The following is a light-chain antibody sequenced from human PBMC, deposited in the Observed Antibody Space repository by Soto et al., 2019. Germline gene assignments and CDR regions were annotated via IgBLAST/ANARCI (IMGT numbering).Light chain of an antibody. Sequence: QSALTQPTSASGSPGQSVTISCTGTSSDVGAYNYVSWYQHHPGKAPKLMIYEVSERPSGVPDRFSGSKSGNTASLTVSGLQAEDEADYFCSSYAGRNNLLFGGGTKVTVL. J-gene: IGLJ2*01. CDR1: SSDVGAYNY. CDR3: SSYAGRNNLL. V-gene: IGLV2-8*01. CDR2: EVS.